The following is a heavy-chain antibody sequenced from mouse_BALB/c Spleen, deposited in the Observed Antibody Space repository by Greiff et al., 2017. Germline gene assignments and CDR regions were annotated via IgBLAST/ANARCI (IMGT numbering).Heavy chain of an antibody. CDR3: ARSVTTVVPYFDY. V-gene: IGHV5-17*02. CDR2: ISSGSSTI. Sequence: EVQLVESGGGLVQPGGSRKLSCAASGFTFSSFGMHWVRQAPEKGLEWVAYISSGSSTIYYADTVKGRFTISRDNPTNTMFLQMTSLRSEDTAMYYCARSVTTVVPYFDYWGQGTTLTVSS. J-gene: IGHJ2*01. D-gene: IGHD1-1*01. CDR1: GFTFSSFG.